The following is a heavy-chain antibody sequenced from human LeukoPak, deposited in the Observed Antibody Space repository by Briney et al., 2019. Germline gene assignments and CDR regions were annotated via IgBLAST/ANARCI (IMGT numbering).Heavy chain of an antibody. D-gene: IGHD4-23*01. Sequence: GRSLRLSCAASGFTFSSYVMHWVRQAPGKGLEWVAVIWYDGSNKYYADSVKGRFTISRDNSKNTLYLQMNSLRAEDTAVYYCARDPSVVTPLDTYFDYWGQGTLVTVSS. CDR3: ARDPSVVTPLDTYFDY. CDR2: IWYDGSNK. J-gene: IGHJ4*02. CDR1: GFTFSSYV. V-gene: IGHV3-33*01.